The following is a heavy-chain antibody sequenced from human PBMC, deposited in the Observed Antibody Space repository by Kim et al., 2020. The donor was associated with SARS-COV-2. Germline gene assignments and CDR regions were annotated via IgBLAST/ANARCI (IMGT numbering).Heavy chain of an antibody. Sequence: GSTNYHPSLKSRVTISVDTSKNQFSLKLSSVTAADTAVYYCARDRRYFDYWGQGTLVTVSS. D-gene: IGHD6-6*01. V-gene: IGHV4-59*01. CDR3: ARDRRYFDY. CDR2: GST. J-gene: IGHJ4*02.